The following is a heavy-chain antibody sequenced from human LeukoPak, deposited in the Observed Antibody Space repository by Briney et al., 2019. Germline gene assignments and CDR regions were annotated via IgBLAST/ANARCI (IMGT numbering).Heavy chain of an antibody. CDR3: ARVSSGGGQSSYLDS. D-gene: IGHD1-26*01. Sequence: GGSLRLSCAASGFTFSSYSMNWVRQAPGKGLEWVSYISSSSSTIYYADSVKGRFTISRDNAKNSFYLQMNSLRAGDTAVYYCARVSSGGGQSSYLDSWGQGTLVTVSA. V-gene: IGHV3-48*01. CDR1: GFTFSSYS. CDR2: ISSSSSTI. J-gene: IGHJ4*02.